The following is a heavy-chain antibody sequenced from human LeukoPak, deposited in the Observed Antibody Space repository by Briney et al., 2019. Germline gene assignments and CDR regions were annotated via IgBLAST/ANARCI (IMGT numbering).Heavy chain of an antibody. Sequence: SETLSLTCTVSGGSISSYYWSWIRQPPGKVLEWIGYIYYSGSTNYNPSLKSRVTISVDTSKNQFSLKLSSVTAADTAVYYCARKYCGGDCYLSGWYNWFDPWGQRTLVTVSS. CDR3: ARKYCGGDCYLSGWYNWFDP. V-gene: IGHV4-59*01. D-gene: IGHD2-21*02. CDR2: IYYSGST. J-gene: IGHJ5*02. CDR1: GGSISSYY.